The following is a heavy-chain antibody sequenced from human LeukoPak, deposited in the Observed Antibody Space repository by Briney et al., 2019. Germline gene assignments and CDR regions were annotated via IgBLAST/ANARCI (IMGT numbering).Heavy chain of an antibody. D-gene: IGHD3-9*01. CDR1: GYSITSGHY. Sequence: SETLSLPCFVSGYSITSGHYWGWTRPAPGKGLEWIGRISHSGYTYYSPPLQSRVTISVDTSKHHFSLKLNSVSAADTAVYYCARPLTKTISDNDAFDIWGQGTMVTVSS. V-gene: IGHV4-38-2*01. J-gene: IGHJ3*02. CDR2: ISHSGYT. CDR3: ARPLTKTISDNDAFDI.